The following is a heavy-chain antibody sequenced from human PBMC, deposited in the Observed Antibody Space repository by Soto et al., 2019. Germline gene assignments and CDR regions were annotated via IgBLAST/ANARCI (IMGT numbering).Heavy chain of an antibody. J-gene: IGHJ4*02. D-gene: IGHD6-19*01. V-gene: IGHV3-23*01. CDR1: GFTFSSYA. Sequence: GGSLRLSCAASGFTFSSYAMSWVRQAPGKGLEWVSGISGSGGTTYYADSVKGRFTISRDNSKNTLYLHMNSLRAEDTAVYYCAKGERQWLVTSDFNYWCQGALVTVST. CDR3: AKGERQWLVTSDFNY. CDR2: ISGSGGTT.